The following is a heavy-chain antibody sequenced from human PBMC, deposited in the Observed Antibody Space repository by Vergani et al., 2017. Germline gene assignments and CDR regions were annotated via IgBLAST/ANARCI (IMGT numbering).Heavy chain of an antibody. CDR3: ARHSTVELLVKLGWIDP. V-gene: IGHV4-39*01. Sequence: QLQLQESGPGLVKPSATLSLTCSVSGASIRSSNYYWGWIRQPPGKGLEWIASIYYSGSTYYNPSLKSRVTISVDTSKNQFSLKLSSVTAEDTAVYFCARHSTVELLVKLGWIDPWGQGILVTVSS. J-gene: IGHJ5*02. D-gene: IGHD6-19*01. CDR1: GASIRSSNYY. CDR2: IYYSGST.